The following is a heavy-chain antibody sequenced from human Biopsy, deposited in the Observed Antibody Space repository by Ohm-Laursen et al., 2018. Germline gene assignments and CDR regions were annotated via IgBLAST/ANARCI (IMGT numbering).Heavy chain of an antibody. CDR3: ARGDYFDSNGYFWFDP. V-gene: IGHV4-31*01. J-gene: IGHJ5*02. Sequence: TLSLTWTVSGGSISSGGSYWSWIRQRPGKGLEWIGYIFNSANTYYNPSLKNLITISGDMSKNQFSLKLNSVTAADTAVYYCARGDYFDSNGYFWFDPWGQGTLVTVSS. D-gene: IGHD3-22*01. CDR2: IFNSANT. CDR1: GGSISSGGSY.